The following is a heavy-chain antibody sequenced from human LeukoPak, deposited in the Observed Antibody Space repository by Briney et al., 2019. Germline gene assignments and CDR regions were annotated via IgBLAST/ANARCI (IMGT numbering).Heavy chain of an antibody. CDR1: GFTFSTYS. CDR2: ISSSSTAI. CDR3: ARGINYYDSSSFYDSFDY. J-gene: IGHJ4*02. D-gene: IGHD3-22*01. Sequence: GGSLRLSCAASGFTFSTYSMNWVRRAPGKGLEWVSYISSSSTAILYGDSVKGRFTISRDNAKNSLYLQMDSLRAEDTAVYFCARGINYYDSSSFYDSFDYWGQGALVTVSS. V-gene: IGHV3-48*04.